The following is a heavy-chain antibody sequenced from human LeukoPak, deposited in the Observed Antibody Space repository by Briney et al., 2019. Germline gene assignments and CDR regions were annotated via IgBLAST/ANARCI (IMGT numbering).Heavy chain of an antibody. J-gene: IGHJ4*02. CDR3: AKDREGARVFDY. CDR1: GFTFSDCA. D-gene: IGHD5-24*01. Sequence: GGSLRLSCPASGFTFSDCAMSWVRQAPGKGLEWVSGIRGSGGSTYYADSVKGRFTISRDNSKNTLYLQMNSLRAEDTAVYYCAKDREGARVFDYWGQGTLVTVSS. V-gene: IGHV3-23*01. CDR2: IRGSGGST.